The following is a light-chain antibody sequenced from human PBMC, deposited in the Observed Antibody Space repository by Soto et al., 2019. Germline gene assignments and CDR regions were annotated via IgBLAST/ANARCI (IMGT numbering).Light chain of an antibody. J-gene: IGLJ2*01. Sequence: QSALTQPRSVSGSPGQSVTISCTGSSSDVGGYNFVSWYQQHSGQAPKIVIYDVSRLSSGVPVRFSGSKSGNTASLTISGLQAEDEADYYCCSYAGTSVLFGGGTKLTVL. V-gene: IGLV2-11*02. CDR3: CSYAGTSVL. CDR2: DVS. CDR1: SSDVGGYNF.